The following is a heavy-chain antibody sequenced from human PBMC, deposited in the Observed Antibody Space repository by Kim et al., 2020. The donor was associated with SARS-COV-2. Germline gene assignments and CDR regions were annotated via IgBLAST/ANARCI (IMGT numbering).Heavy chain of an antibody. CDR3: AKDPRGSGRGYYYGMDV. J-gene: IGHJ6*02. V-gene: IGHV3-23*01. CDR2: ISGSGGST. Sequence: GGSLRLSCAASGFTFSSYAMSWVRQAPGKGLEWVSAISGSGGSTYYADSVKGRFTISRDNSKNTLYLQMNSLRAEDTAVYYCAKDPRGSGRGYYYGMDVWAPAPTVTVS. CDR1: GFTFSSYA. D-gene: IGHD3-10*01.